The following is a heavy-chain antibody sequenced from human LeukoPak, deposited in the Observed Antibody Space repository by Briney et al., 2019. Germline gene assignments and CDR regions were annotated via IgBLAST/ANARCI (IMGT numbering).Heavy chain of an antibody. V-gene: IGHV4-38-2*02. J-gene: IGHJ5*02. Sequence: SETLSLTCTVSGYSISSGYYWGWIRQPPGKGLEWIANIYHSGNTYYNPSLKSRVTISVDTSRNQFSLKLSSVTAADTAVYYCARDALAAAGIFDPWGQGTLVTVSS. D-gene: IGHD6-13*01. CDR2: IYHSGNT. CDR1: GYSISSGYY. CDR3: ARDALAAAGIFDP.